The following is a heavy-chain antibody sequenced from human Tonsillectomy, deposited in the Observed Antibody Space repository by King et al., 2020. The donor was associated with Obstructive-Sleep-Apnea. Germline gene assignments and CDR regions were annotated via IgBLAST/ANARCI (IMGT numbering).Heavy chain of an antibody. CDR1: GGSISSYY. Sequence: VQLQESGPGLVKPSETLSLTCTVSGGSISSYYWSWIRQPPGKGLEWIGYIYYSGSTNYNPSLKSRVTISVDTSKNQFSLKLSSVTAADTAVYYCARHGDKGGIGEDWFDPWGQGTLVTVSS. V-gene: IGHV4-59*08. CDR2: IYYSGST. D-gene: IGHD1-26*01. J-gene: IGHJ5*02. CDR3: ARHGDKGGIGEDWFDP.